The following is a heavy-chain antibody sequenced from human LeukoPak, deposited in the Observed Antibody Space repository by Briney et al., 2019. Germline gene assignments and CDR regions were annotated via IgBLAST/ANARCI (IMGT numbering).Heavy chain of an antibody. Sequence: VGSLRLSCAASGFTVSTNYMSWVRQAPGRGLEWVSVIYAGGTTYYADSVRGRFTISRDNSKNTLYLQMNSLRDEDTAVYYCARDSSGWYDHWGQGTLVTVSS. V-gene: IGHV3-53*01. CDR3: ARDSSGWYDH. CDR2: IYAGGTT. CDR1: GFTVSTNY. D-gene: IGHD6-19*01. J-gene: IGHJ5*02.